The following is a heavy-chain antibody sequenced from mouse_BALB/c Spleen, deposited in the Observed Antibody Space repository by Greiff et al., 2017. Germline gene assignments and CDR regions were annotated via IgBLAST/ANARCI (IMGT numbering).Heavy chain of an antibody. CDR1: GFSLTSYG. CDR3: ARDYYFDY. J-gene: IGHJ2*01. V-gene: IGHV2-9*02. Sequence: VQGVESGPGLVAPSQSLSITCTVSGFSLTSYGVHWVRQPPGKGLEWLGVIWARGSTNYNSALMSRLSISKDNSKGQVFLKMNSLQTDDTAMYYCARDYYFDYWGQGTTLTVSS. CDR2: IWARGST.